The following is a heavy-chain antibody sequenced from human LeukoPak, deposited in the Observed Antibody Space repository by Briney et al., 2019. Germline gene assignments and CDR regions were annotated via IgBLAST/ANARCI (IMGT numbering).Heavy chain of an antibody. CDR3: ARDPPGSGVNVDY. D-gene: IGHD3-10*01. CDR1: GGSISRSSYY. J-gene: IGHJ4*02. Sequence: SETLSLTCTVSGGSISRSSYYWGWIRQTPGKGPEWIGSIYYGGSTYYNPSLKSRVTISVDTSKNQFSLKLSSVTAADTAVYYCARDPPGSGVNVDYWGQGTLVTVSS. CDR2: IYYGGST. V-gene: IGHV4-39*02.